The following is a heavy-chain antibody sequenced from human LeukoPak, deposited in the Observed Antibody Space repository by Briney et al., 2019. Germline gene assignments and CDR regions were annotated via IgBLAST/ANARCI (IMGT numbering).Heavy chain of an antibody. J-gene: IGHJ1*01. Sequence: ASVTVSCTASGYTFTGYYMHWVRQAPGQGLEWMGLINPNSGGTNYAQKFQGRVTMTRDTSISTAYMELSRLRSDDTAVYYCARGWYDSSGYYYGGWGQGTLVTVSS. CDR1: GYTFTGYY. V-gene: IGHV1-2*06. CDR2: INPNSGGT. D-gene: IGHD3-22*01. CDR3: ARGWYDSSGYYYGG.